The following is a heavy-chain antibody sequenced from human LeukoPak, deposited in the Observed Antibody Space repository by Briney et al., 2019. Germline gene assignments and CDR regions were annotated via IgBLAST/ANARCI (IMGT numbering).Heavy chain of an antibody. CDR1: GYTFSDYG. Sequence: GTSLRLSCTASGYTFSDYGMHWVRQAPGKGLEWLSVISYSGVVKFYADSVKGRFTISRDNSKNTVYLQMNNLADEDTAVYYCSKDAAVLTSSIAASSHEYWGQGTLVTVSS. CDR3: SKDAAVLTSSIAASSHEY. D-gene: IGHD6-25*01. V-gene: IGHV3-30*18. J-gene: IGHJ4*02. CDR2: ISYSGVVK.